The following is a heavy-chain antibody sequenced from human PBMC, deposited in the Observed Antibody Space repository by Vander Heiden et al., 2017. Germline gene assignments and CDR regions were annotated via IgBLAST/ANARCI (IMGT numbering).Heavy chain of an antibody. J-gene: IGHJ1*01. Sequence: EVQLVESGGGLVEPGGSRRLCCVGSGCPFRDHYMDWVRQAPGKGLEWVGRIRNKAASHTTAYAASVEGRFAISRDDSKNSLYLQLNSLKTEDTAMYYCATSPSSGYNWGQGTQVTVSS. CDR3: ATSPSSGYN. D-gene: IGHD3-22*01. CDR2: IRNKAASHTT. CDR1: GCPFRDHY. V-gene: IGHV3-72*01.